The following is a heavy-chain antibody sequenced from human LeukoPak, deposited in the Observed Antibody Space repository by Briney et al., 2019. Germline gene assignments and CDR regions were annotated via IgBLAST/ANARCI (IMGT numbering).Heavy chain of an antibody. CDR2: IWYDGSNK. Sequence: GRSLRLSCAASGFTFSRYGMHWVRQAPGKGLEWVAVIWYDGSNKYYADSVKGRFTISRDNSKNTLYLQMNSLRAEDTAVYYCALAVAGTYFDYWGQGTLVTVSS. V-gene: IGHV3-33*01. CDR1: GFTFSRYG. CDR3: ALAVAGTYFDY. D-gene: IGHD6-19*01. J-gene: IGHJ4*02.